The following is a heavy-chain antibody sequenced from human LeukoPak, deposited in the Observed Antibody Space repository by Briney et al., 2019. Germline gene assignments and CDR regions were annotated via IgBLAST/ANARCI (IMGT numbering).Heavy chain of an antibody. CDR3: ARDLPSERTVTFPPYYYYGMDV. V-gene: IGHV3-48*04. J-gene: IGHJ6*02. CDR2: ISSSGSTI. Sequence: GGSLRLSCAASGFTFSSYAMSWVRQAPGKGLEWVSYISSSGSTIYYADSVKGRFTISRDNAKNSLYLQMNSLRAEDTAVYYCARDLPSERTVTFPPYYYYGMDVWGQGTTVTVSS. D-gene: IGHD4-17*01. CDR1: GFTFSSYA.